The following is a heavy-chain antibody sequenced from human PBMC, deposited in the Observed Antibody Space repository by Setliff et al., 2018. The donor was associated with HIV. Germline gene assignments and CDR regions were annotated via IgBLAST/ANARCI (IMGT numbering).Heavy chain of an antibody. CDR2: IHTSGNA. V-gene: IGHV4-59*10. CDR1: VGSFSGHY. CDR3: ARSLLPSITVAGTIGY. D-gene: IGHD6-19*01. Sequence: SETLSLTCAVYVGSFSGHYWSWIRQPAGKGLEWIGHIHTSGNANYNPSLNSRVTISVDTSKNHFSLKLSSVTAADTAVYYCARSLLPSITVAGTIGYWGQGSQVTVSS. J-gene: IGHJ4*02.